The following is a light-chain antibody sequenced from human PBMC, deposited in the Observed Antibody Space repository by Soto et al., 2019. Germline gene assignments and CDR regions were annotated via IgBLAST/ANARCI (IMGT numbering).Light chain of an antibody. V-gene: IGKV3-20*01. CDR3: QQYGRSPQGST. Sequence: ELVLTQSPGTLSLSPGERATLSCRASQSVISSSVAWYQTKXGXXXRRLVYGASRRATGIPDRVSKSGSGTSVSLKFSRLEPEXFAVHSCQQYGRSPQGSTLGQATPMEIK. J-gene: IGKJ5*01. CDR2: GAS. CDR1: QSVISSS.